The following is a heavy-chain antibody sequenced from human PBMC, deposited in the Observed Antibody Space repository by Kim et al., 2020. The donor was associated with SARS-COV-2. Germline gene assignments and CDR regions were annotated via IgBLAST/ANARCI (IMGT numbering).Heavy chain of an antibody. CDR1: GGSISSSNW. CDR3: ARTPYSSSWYYGMDV. V-gene: IGHV4-4*02. Sequence: SETLSLTCAVSGGSISSSNWWSWVRQPPGKGLEWIGEIYHSGSTNYNPSLKSRVTISVDKSKNQFSLKLSSVTAADTAVHYCARTPYSSSWYYGMDVWGQGTTVTVSS. CDR2: IYHSGST. J-gene: IGHJ6*02. D-gene: IGHD6-13*01.